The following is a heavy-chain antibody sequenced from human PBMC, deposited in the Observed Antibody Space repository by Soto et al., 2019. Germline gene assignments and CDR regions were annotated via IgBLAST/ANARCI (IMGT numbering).Heavy chain of an antibody. CDR2: ISYDGSNK. CDR3: ARDYGLRYYDSSGYYDY. D-gene: IGHD3-22*01. J-gene: IGHJ4*02. Sequence: WGSLRLSCAASGFTFSSYAIHWCRHSPFKGLEWVAVISYDGSNKYYADSVKGRFTISRDNSKNTLYLQMNSLRAEDTAVYYCARDYGLRYYDSSGYYDYWGQGTLVTVSS. CDR1: GFTFSSYA. V-gene: IGHV3-30-3*01.